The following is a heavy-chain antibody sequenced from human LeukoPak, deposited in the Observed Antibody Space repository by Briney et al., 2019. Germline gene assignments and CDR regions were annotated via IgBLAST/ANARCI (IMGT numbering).Heavy chain of an antibody. V-gene: IGHV5-51*01. CDR2: IYPGDSDT. CDR1: GYSFTTYW. CDR3: ARQADVRMVRGPIDY. Sequence: GESLKISCKGSGYSFTTYWIGWVRQMPGKGLEWMGIIYPGDSDTRYSPSFQGQVTISADKSISTAYLQWSSLKASDTAIYYCARQADVRMVRGPIDYWGQGTLVTVSS. J-gene: IGHJ4*02. D-gene: IGHD3-10*01.